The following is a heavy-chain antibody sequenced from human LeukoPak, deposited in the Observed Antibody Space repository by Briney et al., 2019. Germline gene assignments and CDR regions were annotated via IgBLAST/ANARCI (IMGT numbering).Heavy chain of an antibody. V-gene: IGHV1-18*01. CDR1: GFTFTNYD. Sequence: GASVKVSCKASGFTFTNYDINWVRQAPGQGLEWMGWISAYNGNTNYAQKLQGRVTMTTDTSTSTAYMELRSLRSDDTAVYYCAREYSSSWVPPKFDYWGQGTLVTVSS. D-gene: IGHD6-13*01. J-gene: IGHJ4*02. CDR2: ISAYNGNT. CDR3: AREYSSSWVPPKFDY.